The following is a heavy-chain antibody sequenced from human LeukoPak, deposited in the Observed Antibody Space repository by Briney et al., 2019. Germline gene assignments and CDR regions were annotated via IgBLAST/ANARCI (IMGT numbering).Heavy chain of an antibody. V-gene: IGHV4-59*01. CDR1: GCSISSFY. CDR2: IYYTGST. CDR3: ARASETLRRFDP. J-gene: IGHJ5*02. Sequence: SETLSLTCTVSGCSISSFYWSWIRQPPGKGLEGIGYIYYTGSTNYNPSLKSRLTISVDTSKNQFSLKLSSVTAADTAVYYCARASETLRRFDPWGQGTLVTVSS.